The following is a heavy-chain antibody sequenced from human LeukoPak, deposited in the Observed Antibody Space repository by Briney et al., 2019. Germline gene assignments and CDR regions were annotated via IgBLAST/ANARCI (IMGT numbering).Heavy chain of an antibody. V-gene: IGHV3-30*02. J-gene: IGHJ4*02. CDR3: AKDSSWNSDY. D-gene: IGHD1-7*01. CDR2: IRYDGSNK. Sequence: GGSLRLSCAASGFTFSSYWMHWVRQAPGKGLEWVAFIRYDGSNKYYADSVKGRFTISRDNSKNTLYLQMNSLRAEDTAVYYCAKDSSWNSDYWGQGTLVTVSS. CDR1: GFTFSSYW.